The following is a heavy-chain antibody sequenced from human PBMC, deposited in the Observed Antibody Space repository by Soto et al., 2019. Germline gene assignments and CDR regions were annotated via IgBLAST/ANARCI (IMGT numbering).Heavy chain of an antibody. CDR1: GYTFTSYY. Sequence: QVQLVQSGAEVKKPGASVKVSCKASGYTFTSYYMHWVRQAPGQGLEWMGIINPSGGSTSYAQKFQGRVIMTRDTSTSTVYMELSSLRSEDTAVYYCARDYNYYYYYYGMDVWGQGTTVTVSS. D-gene: IGHD1-1*01. V-gene: IGHV1-46*01. CDR3: ARDYNYYYYYYGMDV. CDR2: INPSGGST. J-gene: IGHJ6*02.